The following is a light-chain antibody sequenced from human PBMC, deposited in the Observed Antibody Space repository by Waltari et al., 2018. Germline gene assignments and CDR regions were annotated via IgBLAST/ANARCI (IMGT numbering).Light chain of an antibody. CDR1: SSDVGSYDL. CDR2: EGS. CDR3: CSYAGSGTWV. Sequence: QSALTQPVSVSGSPGQSITISCTGTSSDVGSYDLVSWYQHHPGKAPKLMVYEGSKRPSGVSNRFAGSKSGDTASLTISGLQAEDETDYYCCSYAGSGTWVFGGGTKLTVL. J-gene: IGLJ3*02. V-gene: IGLV2-23*01.